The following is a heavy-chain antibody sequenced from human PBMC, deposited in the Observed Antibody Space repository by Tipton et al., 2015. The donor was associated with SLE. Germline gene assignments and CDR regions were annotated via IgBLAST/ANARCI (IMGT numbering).Heavy chain of an antibody. CDR2: TSSDGSKI. J-gene: IGHJ4*02. CDR1: GFTFSYYA. Sequence: SLRLSCAASGFTFSYYAVHWVRQAPGKGLEWVAVTSSDGSKILFADSVKGRFTISRDNFQNTLYPQMNSLRAEDTAGYYCAKDWEVYDYIWGSYRYTPFDYWGQGTLVTVSA. CDR3: AKDWEVYDYIWGSYRYTPFDY. D-gene: IGHD3-16*02. V-gene: IGHV3-30*04.